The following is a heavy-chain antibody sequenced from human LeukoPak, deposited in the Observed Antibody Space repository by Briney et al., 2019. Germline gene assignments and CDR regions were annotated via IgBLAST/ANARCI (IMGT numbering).Heavy chain of an antibody. CDR2: ISWNSGSI. Sequence: GGSLRLSCAASGFTFDDYAMHWVRQAPGKGLEWVSSISWNSGSIGYADSVKGRFTISRDNAKNSLYLQMNSLRAEDTALYYCAKDMGVGYSYGPFDYWGQGTLVTVSS. CDR1: GFTFDDYA. CDR3: AKDMGVGYSYGPFDY. V-gene: IGHV3-9*01. J-gene: IGHJ4*02. D-gene: IGHD5-18*01.